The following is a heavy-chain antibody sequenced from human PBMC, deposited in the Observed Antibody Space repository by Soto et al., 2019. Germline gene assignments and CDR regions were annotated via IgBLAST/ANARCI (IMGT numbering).Heavy chain of an antibody. J-gene: IGHJ6*03. CDR2: IIPIFGIA. CDR3: ARNQSPYYYDSSGYYYYMDV. V-gene: IGHV1-69*10. D-gene: IGHD3-22*01. Sequence: ASVKVSCKASGGTFSSYAISWVRQAPGQGLEWMGGIIPIFGIANYAQKFQGRVTITADKSTSTAYMELSSLRSEDTAVYYCARNQSPYYYDSSGYYYYMDVWGKGTTVTVSS. CDR1: GGTFSSYA.